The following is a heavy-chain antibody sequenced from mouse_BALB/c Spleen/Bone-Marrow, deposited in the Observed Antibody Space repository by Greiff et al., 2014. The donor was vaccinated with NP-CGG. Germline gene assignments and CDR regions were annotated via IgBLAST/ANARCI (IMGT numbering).Heavy chain of an antibody. Sequence: VHLQQSGPEVVKPGASVKISCKTSGYTFTEYTMHWVKQSHGKSLEWIGGINPNNGGTTYNQKFKGKATLTVDKSSSTAYMELRSLTSEDSAVYYCARSYGYERSWFAYWGQGTLVTVSA. CDR2: INPNNGGT. J-gene: IGHJ3*01. V-gene: IGHV1-18*01. CDR1: GYTFTEYT. D-gene: IGHD2-2*01. CDR3: ARSYGYERSWFAY.